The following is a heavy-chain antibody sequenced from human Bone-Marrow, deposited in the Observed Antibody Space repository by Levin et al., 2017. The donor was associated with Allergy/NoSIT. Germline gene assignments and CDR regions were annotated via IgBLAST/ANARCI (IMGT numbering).Heavy chain of an antibody. CDR2: IYHSGSS. J-gene: IGHJ6*02. V-gene: IGHV4-31*03. CDR1: GDSISSGGYY. CDR3: ARVNVYRPYFYYGLDV. D-gene: IGHD5/OR15-5a*01. Sequence: PLETLSLTCTVSGDSISSGGYYWSWIRQHPGKGLEWIGYIYHSGSSDYSPSLKSRLTIAIDTSKNQFSLQLTSVTAADTGVYYCARVNVYRPYFYYGLDVWGRGTTVTVSS.